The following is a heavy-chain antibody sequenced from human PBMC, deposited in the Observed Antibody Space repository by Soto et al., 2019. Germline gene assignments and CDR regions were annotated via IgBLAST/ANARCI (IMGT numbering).Heavy chain of an antibody. V-gene: IGHV1-24*01. CDR2: FDPEDGET. CDR3: ATVSRYFFSCQGFDYYDSGMGV. J-gene: IGHJ6*02. Sequence: VKVACKASGYTFTIYGISCVRQATGKGLERKGGFDPEDGETIYAQKFQGRVTMTEDTSTDTAYMELSSLRSEDTAVYYCATVSRYFFSCQGFDYYDSGMGVWGQGTTVTVSS. CDR1: GYTFTIYG. D-gene: IGHD3-9*01.